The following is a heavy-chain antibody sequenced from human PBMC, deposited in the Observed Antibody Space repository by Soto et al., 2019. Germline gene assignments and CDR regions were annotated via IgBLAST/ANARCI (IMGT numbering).Heavy chain of an antibody. V-gene: IGHV1-46*01. CDR1: GYTFTSYY. D-gene: IGHD6-6*01. CDR2: INPSGGST. CDR3: AREGAVRYSFEY. Sequence: ASVKVSCKASGYTFTSYYMLWVRQAPGQGLEWMGIINPSGGSTSYAQKFQGRVTMTRDTSTSTVYMELSSLRSEDTAVYYCAREGAVRYSFEYWGEGTLVTVSS. J-gene: IGHJ4*02.